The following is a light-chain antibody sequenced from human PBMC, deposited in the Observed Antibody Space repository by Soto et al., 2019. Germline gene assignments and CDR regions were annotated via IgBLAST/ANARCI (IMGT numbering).Light chain of an antibody. J-gene: IGLJ1*01. Sequence: QSALTQPASVSGSPGQSITISCTGSSSDLGGYNYVSWYQQHPGKAPKLMIYEVSNRPSGVSNRFSGSKPGNTASLTISGLQAEDEADYYCNSYTSSSTYVFGTGTKLTVL. V-gene: IGLV2-14*01. CDR3: NSYTSSSTYV. CDR1: SSDLGGYNY. CDR2: EVS.